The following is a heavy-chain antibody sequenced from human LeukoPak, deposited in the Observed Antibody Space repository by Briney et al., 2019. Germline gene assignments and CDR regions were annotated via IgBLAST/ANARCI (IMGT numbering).Heavy chain of an antibody. CDR2: ISGGSTYT. D-gene: IGHD5-18*01. V-gene: IGHV3-11*05. CDR1: GFTFSDYY. J-gene: IGHJ4*02. Sequence: PGGSLRLSCAVSGFTFSDYYMTWIRQAPGKGLEWIPYISGGSTYTNYADSVKGRFTVSRDYAKNSLSLQMSGLGAEDTAVYYCARGGYRSSLDSWGQGTLVTVSS. CDR3: ARGGYRSSLDS.